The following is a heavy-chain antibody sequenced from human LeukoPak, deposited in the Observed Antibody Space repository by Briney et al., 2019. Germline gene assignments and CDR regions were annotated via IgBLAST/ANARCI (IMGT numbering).Heavy chain of an antibody. CDR3: ARAGAPHGIFDY. CDR1: GGSISSGSYY. D-gene: IGHD7-27*01. J-gene: IGHJ4*02. V-gene: IGHV4-61*02. Sequence: SQTLSLXCTVSGGSISSGSYYWSWIRQPAGKGLEWIGRIYTSGSTNYNPSLKSRVTISVDTSKNQFSLKLSSVTAADTAVYYCARAGAPHGIFDYWGQGTLVTVSS. CDR2: IYTSGST.